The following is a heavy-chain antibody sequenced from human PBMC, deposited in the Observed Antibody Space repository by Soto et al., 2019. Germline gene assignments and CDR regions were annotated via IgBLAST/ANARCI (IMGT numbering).Heavy chain of an antibody. CDR2: IDWDDDK. CDR3: ARMACSGSYYNSLWHYYYGMDV. Sequence: SGPTLVNPTQTLTLTCTFSGFSLSTSGMCVSWIRQPPGKALEWLALIDWDDDKYYSTSLKTRLTISKDTSKNQVVLTMTNMDPVDTATYYCARMACSGSYYNSLWHYYYGMDVWGQGTTVTVSS. J-gene: IGHJ6*02. V-gene: IGHV2-70*01. D-gene: IGHD3-10*02. CDR1: GFSLSTSGMC.